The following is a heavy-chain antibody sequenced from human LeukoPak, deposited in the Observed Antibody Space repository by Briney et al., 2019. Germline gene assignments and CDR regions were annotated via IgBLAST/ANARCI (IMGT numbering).Heavy chain of an antibody. V-gene: IGHV4-34*01. J-gene: IGHJ4*02. CDR2: INHSGST. Sequence: SETLSLTCAVYGGSFSGHYWTWIRQPPGKGLEWIGEINHSGSTNFNPSPKSRVTISVDTSKNQFSLKVSSVTAADTAVYYCARRPLVGEIDYWGQGTLVSVSS. D-gene: IGHD1-26*01. CDR1: GGSFSGHY. CDR3: ARRPLVGEIDY.